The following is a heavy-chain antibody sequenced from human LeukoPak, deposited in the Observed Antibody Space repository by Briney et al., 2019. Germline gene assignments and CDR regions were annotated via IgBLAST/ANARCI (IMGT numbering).Heavy chain of an antibody. D-gene: IGHD6-6*01. Sequence: SETLSLTCTVSGGSISSGDYYWSWIRQPPGKGLEWIGYIYYTGSTYYNPSLKSRVTISIDTSKNQFSLKLSSVTAADTAVFCCAISSSSAPFYFDYWGQGTLVTVSS. CDR2: IYYTGST. CDR1: GGSISSGDYY. J-gene: IGHJ4*02. CDR3: AISSSSAPFYFDY. V-gene: IGHV4-30-4*01.